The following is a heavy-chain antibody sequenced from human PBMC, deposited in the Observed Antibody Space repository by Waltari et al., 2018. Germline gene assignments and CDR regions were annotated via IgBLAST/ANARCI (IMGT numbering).Heavy chain of an antibody. CDR3: ARGKERDYYFDY. CDR1: GYTFTSYA. V-gene: IGHV1-3*01. CDR2: INAGNGNT. Sequence: QVQLVQSGAEVKKPGASVKVSCKASGYTFTSYAMHWVRQAPGQRLEWMGWINAGNGNTKYSQKFQGRVTITADKSTSTAYMELSSLRSEDTAVYYCARGKERDYYFDYWGQGTLVTVSS. J-gene: IGHJ4*02.